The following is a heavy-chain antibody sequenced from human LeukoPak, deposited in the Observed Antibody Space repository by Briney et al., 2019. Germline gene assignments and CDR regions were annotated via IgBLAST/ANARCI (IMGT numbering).Heavy chain of an antibody. V-gene: IGHV4-31*03. CDR1: GGSISSGGYY. J-gene: IGHJ4*02. CDR2: IYYSGST. Sequence: SQTLSLTGTVPGGSISSGGYYWSCIRQHPGKGLEWIGYIYYSGSTYYNPSLRSRVTISVDTSKNQSSLKLSSVTAADTAVYYCARMYGDYEDYFDYWGQGTLVTVSS. D-gene: IGHD4-17*01. CDR3: ARMYGDYEDYFDY.